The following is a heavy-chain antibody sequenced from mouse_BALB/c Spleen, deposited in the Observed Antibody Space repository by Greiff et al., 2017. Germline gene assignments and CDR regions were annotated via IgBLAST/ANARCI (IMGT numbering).Heavy chain of an antibody. CDR3: ARRTARATYFDY. Sequence: VKLVESGAELMKPGASVKISCKATGYTFSSYWIEWVKQRPGHGLEWIGEILPGSGSTNYNEKFKGKATFTADTSSNTAYMQLSSLTSEDSAVYYCARRTARATYFDYWGQGTTLTVSS. CDR1: GYTFSSYW. V-gene: IGHV1-9*01. J-gene: IGHJ2*01. D-gene: IGHD3-2*01. CDR2: ILPGSGST.